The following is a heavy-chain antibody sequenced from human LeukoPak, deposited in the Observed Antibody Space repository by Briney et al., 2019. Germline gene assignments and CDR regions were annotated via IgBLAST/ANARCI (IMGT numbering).Heavy chain of an antibody. CDR3: ARVGHLAAAGTYDY. V-gene: IGHV4-59*08. CDR1: GASVSSYY. J-gene: IGHJ4*02. D-gene: IGHD6-13*01. CDR2: ISYSGST. Sequence: PSETLSLTCTVSGASVSSYYWNWIRQPPGKGLEWIGYISYSGSTNYNPSFKSRVTISVDTSKNQVSLKLSSVTAADTAVYYCARVGHLAAAGTYDYWGQGTLVTVSS.